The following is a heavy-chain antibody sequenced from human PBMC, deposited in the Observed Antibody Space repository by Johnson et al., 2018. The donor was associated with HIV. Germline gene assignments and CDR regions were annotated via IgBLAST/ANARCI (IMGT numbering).Heavy chain of an antibody. CDR1: GFTFGSYG. CDR2: ISYDGSNK. CDR3: ARDPDGTTGTTYPDAAFDI. V-gene: IGHV3-33*05. D-gene: IGHD1-1*01. J-gene: IGHJ3*02. Sequence: QVQLVESGGGVVQPGRSLRLSCAASGFTFGSYGMHWVRQAPGKGLEWVAVISYDGSNKYYADSVKGRFTISRDNSKNSLYLQMNSLRAEDTAVYYCARDPDGTTGTTYPDAAFDIWGQGTMVTVSS.